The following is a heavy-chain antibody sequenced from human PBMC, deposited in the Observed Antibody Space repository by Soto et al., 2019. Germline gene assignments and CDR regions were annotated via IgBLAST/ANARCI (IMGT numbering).Heavy chain of an antibody. CDR1: GGTFSSYT. J-gene: IGHJ6*02. D-gene: IGHD3-22*01. CDR3: ARVSSGYYNGMDV. V-gene: IGHV1-69*02. CDR2: IIPILGIA. Sequence: QVQLVQSGAEVKKPGSSVKVSCKASGGTFSSYTISWVRQAPGQGLEWMGRIIPILGIANYAQKFQGRVTITADKSTSTAYMELSRLRSEDTAVYYCARVSSGYYNGMDVWGQGTTVTVSS.